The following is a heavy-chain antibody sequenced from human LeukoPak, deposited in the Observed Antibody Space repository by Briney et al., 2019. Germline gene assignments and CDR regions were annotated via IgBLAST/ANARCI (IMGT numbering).Heavy chain of an antibody. Sequence: PSQTLSLTCTVTGGSISSSGFYWSWLRQHPGKGLEWIGYIYNSGSTYYNPSLKSRITISVDTSKNQFSLKLSFVSAADTAVYYCAGAKGDNVWGSYPGSEYWGQGTLVTVSS. V-gene: IGHV4-31*03. CDR1: GGSISSSGFY. CDR3: AGAKGDNVWGSYPGSEY. D-gene: IGHD3-16*02. CDR2: IYNSGST. J-gene: IGHJ4*02.